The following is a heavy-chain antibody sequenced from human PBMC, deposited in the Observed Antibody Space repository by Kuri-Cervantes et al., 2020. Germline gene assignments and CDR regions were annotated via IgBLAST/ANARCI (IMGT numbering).Heavy chain of an antibody. D-gene: IGHD3-22*01. J-gene: IGHJ5*02. CDR1: GGSISSYY. Sequence: ESLKISCTVSGGSISSYYWSWIRQPPGKGLEWIGYIYYSGSTNYNPSLKSRVTISVDTSKNQFSLKLSSVTAADTAVYYCARDVTHDSSGYYYSWFDPWGQGTLVTVS. V-gene: IGHV4-59*01. CDR2: IYYSGST. CDR3: ARDVTHDSSGYYYSWFDP.